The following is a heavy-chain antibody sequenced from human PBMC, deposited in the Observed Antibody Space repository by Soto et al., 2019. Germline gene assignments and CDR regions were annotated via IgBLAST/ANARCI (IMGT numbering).Heavy chain of an antibody. D-gene: IGHD2-15*01. CDR1: GFTFSNAW. Sequence: EVQLVESGGGLVKPGGSLRLSCAASGFTFSNAWMSWVRQAPGKGLEWVGRIKSKTDGGTTDYAAPVKGRFTISRDDANNALYLQMNSLKTEDTAVYYCTTDPLLLRVDGFDPCGQGTLVTVSS. CDR3: TTDPLLLRVDGFDP. CDR2: IKSKTDGGTT. J-gene: IGHJ5*02. V-gene: IGHV3-15*01.